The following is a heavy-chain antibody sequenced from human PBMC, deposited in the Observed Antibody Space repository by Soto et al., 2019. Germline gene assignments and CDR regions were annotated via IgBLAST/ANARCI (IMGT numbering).Heavy chain of an antibody. CDR3: AGGKVAMNILSD. CDR2: NHYSGNS. V-gene: IGHV4-59*01. CDR1: GASISSDY. J-gene: IGHJ4*02. D-gene: IGHD3-9*01. Sequence: QVQLHESGPGLVKPSETLSLTCTVSGASISSDYWSWIRQPPGKGLEWIGFNHYSGNSNYSPSLMSRVTITVDTSTTQRSLGLTSVNAADTAIYYCAGGKVAMNILSDWGQGILVTVYS.